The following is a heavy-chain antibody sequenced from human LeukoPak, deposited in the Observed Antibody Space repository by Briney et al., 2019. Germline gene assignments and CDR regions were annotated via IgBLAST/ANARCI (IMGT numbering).Heavy chain of an antibody. J-gene: IGHJ4*02. V-gene: IGHV3-23*01. CDR3: AKGRSGATCDKGFYW. Sequence: PGGSLRLSCAASGFTFSSYAMNWVRQAPGKGLEWVSVSGSDESTYYAESVTGRFTISRDNSKNTMNLQMNRQRAEDKAADYCAKGRSGATCDKGFYWWGRGIVVTVSS. CDR1: GFTFSSYA. CDR2: SGSDEST. D-gene: IGHD3-3*01.